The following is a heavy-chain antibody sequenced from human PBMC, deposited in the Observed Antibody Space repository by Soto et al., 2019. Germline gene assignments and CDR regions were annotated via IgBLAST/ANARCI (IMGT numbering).Heavy chain of an antibody. Sequence: QGQLVQSGAEVKKPGASVKVSCKASGYPFPGYYMHWVRQAPGQGLEWMGWINPNSGGTNYAQKFQGRVTMTRDTSSSTAYMERSRLRSDDTAVYYCARDLRRSEGRTTGYWGQGTLVTVSS. D-gene: IGHD1-7*01. CDR1: GYPFPGYY. J-gene: IGHJ4*02. CDR3: ARDLRRSEGRTTGY. V-gene: IGHV1-2*02. CDR2: INPNSGGT.